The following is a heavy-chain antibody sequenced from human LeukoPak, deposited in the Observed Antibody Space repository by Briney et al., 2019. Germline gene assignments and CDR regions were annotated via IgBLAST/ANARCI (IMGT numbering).Heavy chain of an antibody. CDR2: INGDGRST. CDR3: ARDLNWETY. CDR1: GFTFSNYW. V-gene: IGHV3-74*01. J-gene: IGHJ4*02. D-gene: IGHD7-27*01. Sequence: GGSLRLSCAASGFTFSNYWMHWVRQAPGKGLVWVSRINGDGRSTTYVDSVKGRFTISRDNAKNSLYLQMNSLRAEDTAVYYCARDLNWETYWAQGTLVSVSS.